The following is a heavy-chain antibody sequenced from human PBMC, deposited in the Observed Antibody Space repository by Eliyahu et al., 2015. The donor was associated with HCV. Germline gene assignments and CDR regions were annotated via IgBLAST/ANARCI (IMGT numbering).Heavy chain of an antibody. CDR3: ARQDSGFVNCFDA. D-gene: IGHD6-19*01. CDR1: GDSMTDNKYY. CDR2: INYSGNT. J-gene: IGHJ5*02. Sequence: QLQLQESGPGLVKTSETLSLTCTVSGDSMTDNKYYWAWIRQPPGKGLEWIGSINYSGNTYYNPSLKSRVTISVDTSKNQFSLKLTSVAAADTGVFYCARQDSGFVNCFDAWGQGTLVTVSS. V-gene: IGHV4-39*01.